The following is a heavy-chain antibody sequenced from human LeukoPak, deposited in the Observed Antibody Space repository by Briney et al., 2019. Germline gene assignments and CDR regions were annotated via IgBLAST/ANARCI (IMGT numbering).Heavy chain of an antibody. CDR2: IKEDGSDK. V-gene: IGHV3-7*01. Sequence: GRSLRLSCAASEFTFSSYWMKWVRQAPGKGLEWVASIKEDGSDKYYVDSVKGRFSISRDNAKNSLFLQMNSLRTEDTAVYYCARGGHFNFDYWGQGTLVIVSS. J-gene: IGHJ4*02. CDR1: EFTFSSYW. CDR3: ARGGHFNFDY. D-gene: IGHD5-12*01.